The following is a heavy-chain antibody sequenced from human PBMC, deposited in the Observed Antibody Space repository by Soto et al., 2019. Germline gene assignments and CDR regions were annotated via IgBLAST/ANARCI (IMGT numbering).Heavy chain of an antibody. V-gene: IGHV4-31*03. CDR1: GSSISSSGYY. CDR3: GREKEYDSSGYYDGDAFDI. D-gene: IGHD3-22*01. J-gene: IGHJ3*02. CDR2: IECVAST. Sequence: TLSLTCTVFGSSISSSGYYWSWIRQHPGKGLVGTGYIECVASTSCNPSLKSRVTISVDTSNNQFSLKLCSVTAADPAVCYGGREKEYDSSGYYDGDAFDIGGQGTMVT.